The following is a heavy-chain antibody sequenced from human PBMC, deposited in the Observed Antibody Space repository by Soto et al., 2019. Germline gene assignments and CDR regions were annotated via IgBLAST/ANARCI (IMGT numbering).Heavy chain of an antibody. Sequence: QVQLQESGPGLVKPSQTLSLICTVSGGSISSGDYYWSWIRQPPGRGLEWIGYIYYSGSTYYNPSLKCRVTISVDTSKNQFSLKLSSVTAADTAVYYCARVRSIYWYFDLWGRGTLVTVSS. J-gene: IGHJ2*01. V-gene: IGHV4-30-4*01. CDR1: GGSISSGDYY. CDR3: ARVRSIYWYFDL. CDR2: IYYSGST.